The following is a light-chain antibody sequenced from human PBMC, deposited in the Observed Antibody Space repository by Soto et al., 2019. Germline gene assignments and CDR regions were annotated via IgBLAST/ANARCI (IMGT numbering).Light chain of an antibody. Sequence: IVLTHSPGTLSLSAGKRATLSCGASQSISSSYLAWYQQRNGQAPRLLIYGASSRATGIPDRFSGSGYGTEFNLTINSLQPEDFAVYYCQQYNNWPRTFGQGTKVDIK. CDR3: QQYNNWPRT. J-gene: IGKJ1*01. CDR2: GAS. V-gene: IGKV3-20*01. CDR1: QSISSSY.